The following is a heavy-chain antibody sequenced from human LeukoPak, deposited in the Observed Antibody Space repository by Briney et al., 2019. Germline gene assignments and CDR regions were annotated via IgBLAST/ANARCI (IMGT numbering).Heavy chain of an antibody. J-gene: IGHJ4*02. CDR1: GYTFTSYG. CDR3: AIQWGSGGYDY. V-gene: IGHV1-18*01. D-gene: IGHD1-26*01. CDR2: ISAYNGNT. Sequence: EASVKVSCKSSGYTFTSYGISWVRQAPGQGLEWMGWISAYNGNTNYAQKIQGRVTMTTDTSTSTAYMELRSLRSDDTAMYYCAIQWGSGGYDYWGQGTLVTVSS.